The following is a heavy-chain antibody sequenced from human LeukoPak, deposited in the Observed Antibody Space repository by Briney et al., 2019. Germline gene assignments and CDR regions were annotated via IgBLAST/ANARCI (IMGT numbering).Heavy chain of an antibody. CDR2: IYHSGST. Sequence: PSQSLSLTCTVSGGSLSSGDYCWHWLRQPPGKGLEWIGYIYHSGSTYYNPSLKSRVTISVDTSKNQYSLKLSSVTAADTAVYYCARDGGYSRDWGQGTLVTVSS. D-gene: IGHD6-13*01. J-gene: IGHJ4*02. CDR1: GGSLSSGDYC. V-gene: IGHV4-30-4*08. CDR3: ARDGGYSRD.